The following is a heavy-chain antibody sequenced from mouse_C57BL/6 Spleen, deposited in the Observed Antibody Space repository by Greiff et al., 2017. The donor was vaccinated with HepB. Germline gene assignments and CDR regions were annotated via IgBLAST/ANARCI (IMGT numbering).Heavy chain of an antibody. CDR3: ALYYDYDRAYFDY. V-gene: IGHV1-80*01. D-gene: IGHD2-4*01. J-gene: IGHJ2*01. CDR1: GYAFSSYW. CDR2: IYPGDGDT. Sequence: VQRVESGAELVKPGASVKISCKASGYAFSSYWMNWVKQRPGKGLEWIGQIYPGDGDTNYNGKFKGKATLTADKSSSTAYMQLSSLTSEDSAVYFCALYYDYDRAYFDYWGQGTTLTVSS.